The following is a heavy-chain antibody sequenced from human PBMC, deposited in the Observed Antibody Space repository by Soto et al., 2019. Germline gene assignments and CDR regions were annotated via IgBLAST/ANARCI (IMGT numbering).Heavy chain of an antibody. V-gene: IGHV1-18*01. CDR2: ISAYNGNT. Sequence: QVQLVQSGAEVKKPGASVKVSCKASGYTFTSYGISWVRQAPGQGLEWMGWISAYNGNTNDAQKLQGRVTMTTDTSTSTAYMELRSVRSDDTAVYCCARADYDILTGHPIDAFAIWGQGTMVTVSS. CDR3: ARADYDILTGHPIDAFAI. J-gene: IGHJ3*02. D-gene: IGHD3-9*01. CDR1: GYTFTSYG.